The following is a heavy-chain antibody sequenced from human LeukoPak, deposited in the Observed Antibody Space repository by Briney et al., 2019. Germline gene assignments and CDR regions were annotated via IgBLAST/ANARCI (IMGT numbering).Heavy chain of an antibody. Sequence: GSLRLSCAASGFTFSSYSMNWVRQAPGKGLGWVSSISSSSTYIYYADSVKGRFTISRDNAKNSLFLQMNSLRAEDTAVYYCASSLAVAGTGGWFDPWGQGNLVTVSS. CDR1: GFTFSSYS. CDR3: ASSLAVAGTGGWFDP. V-gene: IGHV3-21*04. CDR2: ISSSSTYI. D-gene: IGHD6-13*01. J-gene: IGHJ5*02.